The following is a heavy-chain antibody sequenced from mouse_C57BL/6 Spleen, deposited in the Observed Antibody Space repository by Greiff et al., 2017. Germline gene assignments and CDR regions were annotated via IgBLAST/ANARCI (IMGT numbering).Heavy chain of an antibody. CDR2: IWSGGST. Sequence: QVQLQQSGPGLVQPSQSLSITCTASGFSLTSYGVHWVRQSPGKGLEWLGVIWSGGSTDYNAAFISRLSISKDNSKSQVFFNMNSLHADDTAIYYCAGAYGSSYVGFDYWGQGTTLTVSS. J-gene: IGHJ2*01. D-gene: IGHD1-1*01. CDR1: GFSLTSYG. CDR3: AGAYGSSYVGFDY. V-gene: IGHV2-2*01.